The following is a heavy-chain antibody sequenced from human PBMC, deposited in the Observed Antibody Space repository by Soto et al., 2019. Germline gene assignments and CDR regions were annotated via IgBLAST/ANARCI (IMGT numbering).Heavy chain of an antibody. Sequence: ASVKVSCKASGFTFTSSAMQWVRQARGQRLEWIGWIVVGSGNTNYAQKFQERVTITRDMSPSTAYMELSSLRSVDTAVYYCAAAHYDMLTGYYNDAFDIWGQGTMVTVSS. CDR1: GFTFTSSA. J-gene: IGHJ3*02. CDR2: IVVGSGNT. V-gene: IGHV1-58*02. CDR3: AAAHYDMLTGYYNDAFDI. D-gene: IGHD3-9*01.